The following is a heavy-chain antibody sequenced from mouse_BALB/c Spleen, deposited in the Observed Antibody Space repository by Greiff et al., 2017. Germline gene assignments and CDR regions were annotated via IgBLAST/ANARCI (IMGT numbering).Heavy chain of an antibody. CDR3: AYSRATGYAMDY. CDR1: GYTFTSYW. V-gene: IGHV1-7*01. Sequence: QVQLKQSGAELAKPGASVKMSCKASGYTFTSYWMHWVKQRPGQGLEWIGYINPSTGYTEYNQKFKDKATLTADKSSSTAYMQLSSLTSEDSAVYYCAYSRATGYAMDYWGQGTSVTVSS. J-gene: IGHJ4*01. D-gene: IGHD3-1*01. CDR2: INPSTGYT.